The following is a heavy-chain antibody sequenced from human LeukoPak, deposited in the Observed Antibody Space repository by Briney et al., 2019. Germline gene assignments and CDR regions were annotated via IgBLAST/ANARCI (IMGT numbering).Heavy chain of an antibody. CDR3: ARDRVPIVGATYAFDI. D-gene: IGHD1-26*01. Sequence: GASVKVSCKASGGTFSSYAISWVRQAPGQGLEWMGWINPNSGGTNYAQKFQGRVTMTRDTSISTAYMELSRLRSDDTAVYYCARDRVPIVGATYAFDIWGQGTMVTVSS. J-gene: IGHJ3*02. V-gene: IGHV1-2*02. CDR1: GGTFSSYA. CDR2: INPNSGGT.